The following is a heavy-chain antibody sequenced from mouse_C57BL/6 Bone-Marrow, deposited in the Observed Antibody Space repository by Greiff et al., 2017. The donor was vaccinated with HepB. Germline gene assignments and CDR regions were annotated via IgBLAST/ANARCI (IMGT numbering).Heavy chain of an antibody. CDR1: GFTFSDYG. Sequence: EVQGVESGGGLVQPGGSLKLSCAASGFTFSDYGMAWVRQAPRKGPEWVAFISNLAYSIYYADTVTGRFTISRENAKNTLYLEMSSLRSEDTAMYYCARLRGYYSNYYAMDYWGQGTSVTVSS. CDR2: ISNLAYSI. D-gene: IGHD2-5*01. CDR3: ARLRGYYSNYYAMDY. V-gene: IGHV5-15*01. J-gene: IGHJ4*01.